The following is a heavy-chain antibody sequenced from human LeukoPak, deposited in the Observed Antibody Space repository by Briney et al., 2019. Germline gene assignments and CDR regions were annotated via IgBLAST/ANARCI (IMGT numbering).Heavy chain of an antibody. J-gene: IGHJ6*02. V-gene: IGHV1-69*13. CDR3: ARGNRQLDYYYYGMDV. D-gene: IGHD6-6*01. CDR2: IIPIFGTA. Sequence: GASVKVSCKASGGTFSSYAISWVRQAPGQGLEWMGGIIPIFGTANYAQKFQGRVTITADESTSTAYMELSSLRSEDTAVYYCARGNRQLDYYYYGMDVWGQGTTVTVSS. CDR1: GGTFSSYA.